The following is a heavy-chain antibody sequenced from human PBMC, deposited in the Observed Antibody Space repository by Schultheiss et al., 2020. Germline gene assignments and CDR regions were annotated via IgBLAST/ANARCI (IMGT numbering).Heavy chain of an antibody. V-gene: IGHV4-61*05. J-gene: IGHJ6*02. D-gene: IGHD2-2*01. CDR3: ASKPYCSSTSCPLSDYYYYGMDV. CDR2: IYYSGST. Sequence: SETLSLTCTVSGGSISSSSYYWGWIRQPPGKGLEWIGYIYYSGSTNYNPSLKRRVTISVDTSKNQFSLRLISVTAADTAVYYCASKPYCSSTSCPLSDYYYYGMDVWGQGTTVTVSS. CDR1: GGSISSSSYY.